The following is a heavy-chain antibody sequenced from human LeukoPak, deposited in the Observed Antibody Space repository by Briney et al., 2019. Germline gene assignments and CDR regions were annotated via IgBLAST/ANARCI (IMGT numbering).Heavy chain of an antibody. CDR3: ATDRDNSDWQKRFDS. Sequence: GGSLRLSCAASGFTFSTYWMNWYRQAPGKGLEWVGNINQDASEINYVDSVRGRFTSSRDNAENSLHLQMNSLRAEDTAVYYCATDRDNSDWQKRFDSWGQGTLVTVSS. CDR1: GFTFSTYW. D-gene: IGHD2-21*02. V-gene: IGHV3-7*01. J-gene: IGHJ4*02. CDR2: INQDASEI.